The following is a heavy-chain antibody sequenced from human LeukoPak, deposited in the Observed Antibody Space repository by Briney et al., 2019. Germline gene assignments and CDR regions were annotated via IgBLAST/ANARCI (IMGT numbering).Heavy chain of an antibody. CDR1: GFTFSSYS. CDR2: ISSSGSNI. D-gene: IGHD4-17*01. J-gene: IGHJ4*02. Sequence: GGSLRLSCAASGFTFSSYSMNWVRQAPGKGLEWVSSISSSGSNIYYADSVKGRFTISRDNAKNSLYLQMNSLRAEDMAVYYCATNSAVTRVGFDYWGQGTLVTVSS. CDR3: ATNSAVTRVGFDY. V-gene: IGHV3-21*01.